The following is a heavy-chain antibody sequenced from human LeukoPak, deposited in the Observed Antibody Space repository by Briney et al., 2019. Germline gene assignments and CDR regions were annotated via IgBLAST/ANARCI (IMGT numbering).Heavy chain of an antibody. D-gene: IGHD6-19*01. V-gene: IGHV4-59*12. CDR1: GGSISSYY. J-gene: IGHJ4*02. CDR3: ARGRGISVAGTGRDY. CDR2: IYYSGST. Sequence: SETLSLTCTVSGGSISSYYWSWIRQPPGKGLEWIGYIYYSGSTNYNPSLKSRVTISVDTSKNQFSLKLSSVTAADTAVYYCARGRGISVAGTGRDYWGQGTLVTVSS.